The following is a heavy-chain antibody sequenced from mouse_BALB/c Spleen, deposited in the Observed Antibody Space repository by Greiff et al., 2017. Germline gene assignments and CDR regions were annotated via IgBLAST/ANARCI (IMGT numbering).Heavy chain of an antibody. CDR2: ISSGGSYT. Sequence: EVKLMESGGGLVKPGGSLKLSCAASGFTFSSYAMSWVRQSPEKRLEWVAEISSGGSYTYYPDTVTGRFTISRDNAKNTLYLEMSSLRSEDTAMYYCAKKFYYGYDGFAYWGQGTLVTVSA. CDR3: AKKFYYGYDGFAY. V-gene: IGHV5-9-4*01. CDR1: GFTFSSYA. D-gene: IGHD2-2*01. J-gene: IGHJ3*01.